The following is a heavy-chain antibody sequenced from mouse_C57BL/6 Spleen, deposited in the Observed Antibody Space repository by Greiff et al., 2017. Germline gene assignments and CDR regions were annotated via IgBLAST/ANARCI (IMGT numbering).Heavy chain of an antibody. CDR3: ARGGLGYAMDY. V-gene: IGHV1-50*01. J-gene: IGHJ4*01. D-gene: IGHD2-10*02. Sequence: QVQLQQPGAELVKPGASVKLSCKASGCTFTSYWMQWVKQRPGQGLEWIGEIDPSDSYTNYNQKFKGKATLTVDTSSSTAYMQLSSLTSEDSAVYYCARGGLGYAMDYWGQGTSVTVSS. CDR1: GCTFTSYW. CDR2: IDPSDSYT.